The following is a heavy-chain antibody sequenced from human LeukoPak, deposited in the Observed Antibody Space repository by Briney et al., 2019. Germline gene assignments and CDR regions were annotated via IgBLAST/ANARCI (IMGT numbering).Heavy chain of an antibody. CDR2: ISGSGGST. CDR1: GFTFSSYA. D-gene: IGHD3-16*02. Sequence: PGGSLRLSCAASGFTFSSYAMSWVRQAPGKGLEWVSAISGSGGSTYYADSVKGRFTISRDNSMNTLYLQMNSLRAEDTAVYYCAKDKQLSSQVDYWGQGTLVTVSS. J-gene: IGHJ4*02. V-gene: IGHV3-23*01. CDR3: AKDKQLSSQVDY.